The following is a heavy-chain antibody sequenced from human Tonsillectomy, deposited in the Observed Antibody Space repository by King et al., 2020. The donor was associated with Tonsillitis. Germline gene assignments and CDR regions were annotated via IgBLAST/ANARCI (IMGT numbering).Heavy chain of an antibody. Sequence: VQLVESGRGVVQPGRSLRLSCAASGFTFSSYAMHWVRPAPGKGLEWVAVISYDGSNQHYADSVKGRFTISRDNSKNPLYLQMNSLRTEDTAVYYCAREGSNWYSFFDYWGQGTLVTVSS. CDR1: GFTFSSYA. CDR2: ISYDGSNQ. D-gene: IGHD6-13*01. J-gene: IGHJ4*02. V-gene: IGHV3-30-3*01. CDR3: AREGSNWYSFFDY.